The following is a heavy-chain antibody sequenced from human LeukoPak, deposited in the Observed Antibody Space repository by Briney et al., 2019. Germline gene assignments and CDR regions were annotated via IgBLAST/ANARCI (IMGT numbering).Heavy chain of an antibody. V-gene: IGHV4-34*01. CDR2: INHSGST. J-gene: IGHJ1*01. CDR3: ARGSMAVAPRPFQH. D-gene: IGHD6-19*01. Sequence: SETLSLTCAVYGGSFSGYYWSWIRQPPGKGLEWIGEINHSGSTNYNPSLKSRVTISVDTSKNQFSLKLSSVTAADTAVYYCARGSMAVAPRPFQHWGQGTLVTVSS. CDR1: GGSFSGYY.